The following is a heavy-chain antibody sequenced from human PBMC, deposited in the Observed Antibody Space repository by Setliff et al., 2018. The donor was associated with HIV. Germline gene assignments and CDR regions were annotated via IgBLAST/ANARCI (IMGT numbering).Heavy chain of an antibody. Sequence: ASVKVSCKASGYTFTSYGISWVRQAPGQGLEWMGWISAYNGNTNYAQKFQGRVTISADKSTSTAYMELSSLRSDDTAMYYCALADGLRSFDWVYYYMDVWGKGTTVTVSS. CDR2: ISAYNGNT. D-gene: IGHD3-9*01. CDR1: GYTFTSYG. CDR3: ALADGLRSFDWVYYYMDV. J-gene: IGHJ6*03. V-gene: IGHV1-18*01.